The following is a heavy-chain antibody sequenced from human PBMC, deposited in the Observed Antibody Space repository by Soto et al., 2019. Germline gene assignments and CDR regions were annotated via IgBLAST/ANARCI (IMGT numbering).Heavy chain of an antibody. J-gene: IGHJ5*02. CDR3: ARSGWYGNWFDP. CDR1: GGSISSYY. V-gene: IGHV4-59*08. D-gene: IGHD6-19*01. CDR2: IYYSGST. Sequence: QVQLQESGPGLVKPSETLSLTCTVSGGSISSYYWSWIRQPPGKGLEWIGYIYYSGSTNYNPSLKSRVTISVDTSKNQFSLKLSSVTAADTAVYYCARSGWYGNWFDPWGQGTLVTVSS.